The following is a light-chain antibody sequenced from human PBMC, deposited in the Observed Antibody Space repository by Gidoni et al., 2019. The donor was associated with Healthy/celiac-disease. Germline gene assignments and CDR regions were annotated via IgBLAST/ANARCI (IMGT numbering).Light chain of an antibody. J-gene: IGKJ5*01. V-gene: IGKV1-33*01. Sequence: DIQMTQSPSSLSASVGDRVCITCKASQDISNYLNWYQQKPGKAPKLLIYDASNLETGVPSRFSGSGSGTDFTFTISSLQPEDIATYYCQQYDNLLTFGQGTRLEIK. CDR3: QQYDNLLT. CDR1: QDISNY. CDR2: DAS.